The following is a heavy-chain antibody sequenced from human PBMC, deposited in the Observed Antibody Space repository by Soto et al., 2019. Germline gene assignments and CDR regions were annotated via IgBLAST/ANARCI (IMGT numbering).Heavy chain of an antibody. Sequence: XESIKLSFAACRFTLSTYAMNGVRQTPGKGLEWVSSISATSGNSYYADSVKGRFTISRDNSKNTLFLQMNSLRAEDTALYYCARGGSARPGDFWGQGTQVTVSS. D-gene: IGHD6-6*01. CDR3: ARGGSARPGDF. CDR1: RFTLSTYA. CDR2: ISATSGNS. J-gene: IGHJ4*02. V-gene: IGHV3-23*01.